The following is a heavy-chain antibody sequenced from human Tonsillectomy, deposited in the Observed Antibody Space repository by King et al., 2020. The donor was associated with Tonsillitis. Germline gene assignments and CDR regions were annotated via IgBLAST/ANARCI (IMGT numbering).Heavy chain of an antibody. CDR3: AKDRYGNYLSSFDC. CDR2: ISGDGGST. V-gene: IGHV3-43*02. J-gene: IGHJ4*02. Sequence: VQLVESGGGVVQPGGSLRLSCAASGFTFDDYAMHWVRQAPGKGLEWVSLISGDGGSTYYADSVKGRFTISRDNSKNSLYLQMNSLRTEDTALYYCAKDRYGNYLSSFDCWGQGTLVTVSS. CDR1: GFTFDDYA. D-gene: IGHD1-7*01.